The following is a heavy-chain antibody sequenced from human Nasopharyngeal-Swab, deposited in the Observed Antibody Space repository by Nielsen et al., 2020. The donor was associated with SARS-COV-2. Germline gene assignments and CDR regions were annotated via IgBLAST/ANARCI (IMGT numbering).Heavy chain of an antibody. CDR1: GFSVSSNQ. J-gene: IGHJ5*02. D-gene: IGHD2-15*01. V-gene: IGHV3-66*01. CDR2: IFAGGDT. CDR3: ARAVSYCSGDRCPFDP. Sequence: GESLKISCAASGFSVSSNQMTWVRQAPGRGLEWVSLIFAGGDTYYADFVKGRFTVSRDNSKNTVFLQLTHLRAEDTAVYFCARAVSYCSGDRCPFDPLGQGTQVTVS.